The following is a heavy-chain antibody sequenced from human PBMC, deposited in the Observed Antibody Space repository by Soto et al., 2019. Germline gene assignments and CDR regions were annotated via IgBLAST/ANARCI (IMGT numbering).Heavy chain of an antibody. J-gene: IGHJ4*02. CDR2: ISYDGSNK. D-gene: IGHD5-12*01. V-gene: IGHV3-30*18. CDR1: GFTFSSYG. Sequence: GGSLRLSCAASGFTFSSYGMHWVRQAPGKGLEWVAVISYDGSNKYYADSVKGRFTISRDNSKNTLYLQMNSLRAEDTAVYYCAKDQGRGYDYRGSVLDYWGQGTLVTVSS. CDR3: AKDQGRGYDYRGSVLDY.